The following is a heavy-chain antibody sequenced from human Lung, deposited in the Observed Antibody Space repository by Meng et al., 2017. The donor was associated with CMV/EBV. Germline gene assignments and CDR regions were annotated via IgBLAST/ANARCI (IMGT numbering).Heavy chain of an antibody. D-gene: IGHD1-26*01. J-gene: IGHJ4*02. CDR2: IRFDGGNK. CDR3: AKEGPSGSYRPAAGFFDY. Sequence: QLQLVVSGGGVVQPGGSLRLSCAASGFSFSSYGMHWVRQAPGKGLEWVAFIRFDGGNKEYVDSVKGRFTISRDNSKITLYLQMNSLRTEDTAVYYCAKEGPSGSYRPAAGFFDYWGQGTLVTVSS. V-gene: IGHV3-30*02. CDR1: GFSFSSYG.